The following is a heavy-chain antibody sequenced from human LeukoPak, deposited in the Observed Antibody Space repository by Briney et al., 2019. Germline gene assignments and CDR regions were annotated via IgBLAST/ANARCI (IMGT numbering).Heavy chain of an antibody. V-gene: IGHV3-30*02. CDR3: AKTYYYDSSGYYYFDY. CDR2: IRYDGSNK. CDR1: GFTFSSYG. D-gene: IGHD3-22*01. J-gene: IGHJ4*02. Sequence: QPGGSLRLSCAASGFTFSSYGMHWVRQAPGKGLEWVAFIRYDGSNKYYADSVKGRFTIFRDNSKNTLYLQMNSLRAEDTAVYYCAKTYYYDSSGYYYFDYWGQGTLVTVSS.